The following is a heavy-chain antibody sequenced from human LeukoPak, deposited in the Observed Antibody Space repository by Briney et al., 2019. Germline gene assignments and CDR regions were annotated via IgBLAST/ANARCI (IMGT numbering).Heavy chain of an antibody. CDR3: ATIAVAGTRWDY. J-gene: IGHJ4*02. D-gene: IGHD6-19*01. Sequence: PGRSLRLSCAASGFTFSSYGMHWVRQAPGKGLEWVAFIRYDGSNKYYADPVKGRFTISRDNSKNTLYLQMNSLRAEDTAVFYCATIAVAGTRWDYWGQGTLVTVSS. CDR1: GFTFSSYG. CDR2: IRYDGSNK. V-gene: IGHV3-30*02.